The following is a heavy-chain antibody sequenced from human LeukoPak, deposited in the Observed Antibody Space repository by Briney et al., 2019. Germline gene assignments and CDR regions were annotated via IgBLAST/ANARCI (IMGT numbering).Heavy chain of an antibody. J-gene: IGHJ4*02. CDR2: IRHDASNE. Sequence: GGSLRLSCAASGFTFSSYAMHWVRQAPGKGLEWVGFIRHDASNEYYADSVKGRFTISRANSKNTLFLQMNSLRAEDTAVYYCARDGGSYSPYYFDYWGQGTLVTVSS. V-gene: IGHV3-30*02. CDR3: ARDGGSYSPYYFDY. D-gene: IGHD1-26*01. CDR1: GFTFSSYA.